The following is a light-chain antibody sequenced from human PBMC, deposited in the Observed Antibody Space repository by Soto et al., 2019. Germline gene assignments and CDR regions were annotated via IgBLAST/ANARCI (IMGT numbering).Light chain of an antibody. V-gene: IGKV1-39*01. CDR3: QQSYYTPHT. J-gene: IGKJ2*01. CDR1: QSISSY. CDR2: AAS. Sequence: DIQMTQSPSSLSASVGDRVTITCRASQSISSYLNWYQQKPGKAPKLLIYAASSLQSGVPSRFSGSGSGTDFTLTISSLQPEDFATYYCQQSYYTPHTFGQGTKLEIK.